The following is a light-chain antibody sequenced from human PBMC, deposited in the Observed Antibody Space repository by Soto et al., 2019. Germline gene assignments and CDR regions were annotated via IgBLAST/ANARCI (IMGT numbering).Light chain of an antibody. V-gene: IGKV1-12*01. Sequence: KMTQSLSSVLASLGDRVTMSXRASWDISHWLIWYQQQPGXTPKXXXYGXSSLQTGSPSRLSGSGSATDFTLTINSLQPEDSAMYFCQQANTLPTTFGQGTKVDIK. CDR3: QQANTLPTT. J-gene: IGKJ1*01. CDR2: GXS. CDR1: WDISHW.